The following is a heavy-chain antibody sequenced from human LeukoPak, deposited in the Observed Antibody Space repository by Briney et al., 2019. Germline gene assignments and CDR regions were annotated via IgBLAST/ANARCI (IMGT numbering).Heavy chain of an antibody. CDR1: GGTFSSYA. Sequence: SVKVSCKASGGTFSSYAISWVRQAPGQGLEWMGGIIPIFGTANYAQKFQGRVTITADESTSTAYMELSSLRSEDTAVYYCAINYYDSSGYYYYFDYWGQGTLVTVSS. CDR2: IIPIFGTA. CDR3: AINYYDSSGYYYYFDY. V-gene: IGHV1-69*13. J-gene: IGHJ4*02. D-gene: IGHD3-22*01.